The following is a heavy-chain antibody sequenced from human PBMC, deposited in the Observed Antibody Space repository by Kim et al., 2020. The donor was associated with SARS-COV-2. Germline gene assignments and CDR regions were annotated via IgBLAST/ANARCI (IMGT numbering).Heavy chain of an antibody. D-gene: IGHD3-9*01. Sequence: GGSLRLSCAASGFTFDDYAMHWVRQAPGKGLEWVSGISWNSGSIGYADSVKGRFTISRDNAKNSLYLQMNSLRAEDTALYYCAKDLRFGGFPYYDILTDGMDVWGQGTTVTVSS. CDR3: AKDLRFGGFPYYDILTDGMDV. CDR1: GFTFDDYA. V-gene: IGHV3-9*01. J-gene: IGHJ6*02. CDR2: ISWNSGSI.